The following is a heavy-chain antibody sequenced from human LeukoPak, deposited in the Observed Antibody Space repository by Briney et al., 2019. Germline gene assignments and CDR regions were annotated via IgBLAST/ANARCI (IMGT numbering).Heavy chain of an antibody. J-gene: IGHJ5*02. V-gene: IGHV1-2*02. D-gene: IGHD3-10*01. CDR2: INPNSGGT. Sequence: ASVKLSCKASGYTFTGYYMHWVRQAPGQGLEWMGWINPNSGGTNYAQKVQGRVTMTRDTSISTAYMELSRLRSDDTAVYYCATDVGSGSYYNVWFDPWGQGTLVTVSS. CDR3: ATDVGSGSYYNVWFDP. CDR1: GYTFTGYY.